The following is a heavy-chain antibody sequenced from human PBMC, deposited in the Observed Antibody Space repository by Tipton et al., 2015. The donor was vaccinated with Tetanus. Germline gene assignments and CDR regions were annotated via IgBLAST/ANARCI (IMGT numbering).Heavy chain of an antibody. CDR2: IYYSGST. Sequence: TLSLTCTVSGGSISSSSYYWGWIRQPPGKGLEWIGSIYYSGSTYYNPSLKSRVTISVDTSKNQFSLKLSSVTAADTAVYYCARQQIVVEAFDIWGQGTMVTVSS. V-gene: IGHV4-39*01. CDR3: ARQQIVVEAFDI. CDR1: GGSISSSSYY. J-gene: IGHJ3*02. D-gene: IGHD3-22*01.